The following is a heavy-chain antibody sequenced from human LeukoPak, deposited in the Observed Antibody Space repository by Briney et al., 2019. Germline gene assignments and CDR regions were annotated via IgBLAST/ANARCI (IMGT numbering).Heavy chain of an antibody. CDR2: SGRTGSS. CDR1: GFSFSSHA. V-gene: IGHV3-23*01. J-gene: IGHJ2*01. CDR3: AKGGREPARLAVPMYHYFDG. Sequence: GGSLRLSCAASGFSFSSHAMSWVRQAPGKGLEWVSGSGRTGSSDYSDAVKSRLTISRENSKDTVFLQMNSRSVEDAAVEYCAKGGREPARLAVPMYHYFDGWGRGTRVTVSS. D-gene: IGHD6-19*01.